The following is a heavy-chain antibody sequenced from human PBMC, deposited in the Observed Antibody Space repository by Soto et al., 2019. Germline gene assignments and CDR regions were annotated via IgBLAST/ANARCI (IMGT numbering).Heavy chain of an antibody. V-gene: IGHV4-59*01. Sequence: SETLSLTCTISGGSISSYYWSWIRQPPGKGLEWIGYIYYSGSTNYNPSLKSRVTISVDTSKNQFSLKLSSVTAADTAVYYCARGHSSSWYNWFDPWGQGTLVTVS. CDR3: ARGHSSSWYNWFDP. CDR1: GGSISSYY. D-gene: IGHD6-13*01. CDR2: IYYSGST. J-gene: IGHJ5*02.